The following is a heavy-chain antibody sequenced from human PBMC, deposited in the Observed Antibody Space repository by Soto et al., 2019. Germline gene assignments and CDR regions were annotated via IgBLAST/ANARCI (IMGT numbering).Heavy chain of an antibody. CDR3: ARQSNYDFWSGYWGVNWFDP. Sequence: GESLKISCKGSGYSCTSYWIGWARQMPGKGLEWMGIIYPGDSDTRYSPSFQGQVTISADKSISTAYLQWSSLKASDTAMYYCARQSNYDFWSGYWGVNWFDPWGQGTLVTVSS. CDR2: IYPGDSDT. D-gene: IGHD3-3*01. CDR1: GYSCTSYW. J-gene: IGHJ5*02. V-gene: IGHV5-51*01.